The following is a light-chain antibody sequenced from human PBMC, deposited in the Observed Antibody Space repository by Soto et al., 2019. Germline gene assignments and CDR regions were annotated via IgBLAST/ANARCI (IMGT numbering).Light chain of an antibody. CDR1: QGISSG. Sequence: AIQLTQSPPSLPASVGDRVIITCRASQGISSGLAWYQQKPGKAPKVVMYEASSMGSGVPSRFSGSGSGTDFTLTISSLQPEDFATYYCQQFNSDPFTFGPGTKVDIK. V-gene: IGKV1-13*02. CDR3: QQFNSDPFT. CDR2: EAS. J-gene: IGKJ3*01.